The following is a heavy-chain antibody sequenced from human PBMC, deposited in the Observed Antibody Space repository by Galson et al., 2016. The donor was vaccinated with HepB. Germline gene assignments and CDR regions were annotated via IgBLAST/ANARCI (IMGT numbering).Heavy chain of an antibody. J-gene: IGHJ4*02. D-gene: IGHD4-23*01. Sequence: SLRLSCAVSGFTFSSYSMDWVRQAPGKGPEWVSYITSSSSTIYYADSVKGRFTISRDNAKNSLYLQMNSLRDEDTAVYYCARESYYGGNSLDQYYFDYWGQGTLVTVSS. CDR1: GFTFSSYS. V-gene: IGHV3-48*02. CDR2: ITSSSSTI. CDR3: ARESYYGGNSLDQYYFDY.